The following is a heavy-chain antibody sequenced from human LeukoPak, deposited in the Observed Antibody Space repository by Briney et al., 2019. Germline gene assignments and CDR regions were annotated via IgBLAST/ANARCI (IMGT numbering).Heavy chain of an antibody. CDR1: GFTFSSYG. J-gene: IGHJ4*02. V-gene: IGHV3-23*01. Sequence: PGGSLRLSCAASGFTFSSYGMSWVRQAPGKGLEWVSAISGSGGSTYYADSVKGRFTISRDNSKNTLYLQMNSLRVEDTAVYYCTKGPMVRGGDYWGQGTLVTVSS. CDR3: TKGPMVRGGDY. D-gene: IGHD3-10*01. CDR2: ISGSGGST.